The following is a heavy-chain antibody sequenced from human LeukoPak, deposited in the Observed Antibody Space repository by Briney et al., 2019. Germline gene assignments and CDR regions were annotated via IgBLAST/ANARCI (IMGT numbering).Heavy chain of an antibody. V-gene: IGHV3-48*02. CDR2: ISGTSHLI. J-gene: IGHJ6*02. CDR1: GFTFSTYS. CDR3: ARRDSFYGMDV. Sequence: GGSLRLSCAASGFTFSTYSINWVRQAPGKGLEWVSYISGTSHLIYYADSVKGRFTISRDNAKNSLYLQMSSLRDGDTAVYYCARRDSFYGMDVWGQGTTVTVSS. D-gene: IGHD2-21*01.